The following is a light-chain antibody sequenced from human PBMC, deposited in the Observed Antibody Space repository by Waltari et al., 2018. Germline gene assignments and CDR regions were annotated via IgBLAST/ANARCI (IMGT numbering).Light chain of an antibody. Sequence: EIVLTQSPATLSLSPGERATLSCRASQRVSIYLAWYQHKPGQAPRLLLYDASNRATGIPARFSGSGSGTDFTLTISSLEPEDFAVYYCQQRTNWPPITFGQGTRLEIK. CDR3: QQRTNWPPIT. CDR2: DAS. V-gene: IGKV3-11*01. CDR1: QRVSIY. J-gene: IGKJ5*01.